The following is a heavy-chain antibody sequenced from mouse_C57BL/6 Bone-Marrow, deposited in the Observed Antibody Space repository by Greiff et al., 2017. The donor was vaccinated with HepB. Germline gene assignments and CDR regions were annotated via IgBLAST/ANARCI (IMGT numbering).Heavy chain of an antibody. V-gene: IGHV1-64*01. CDR1: GYTFTSYW. Sequence: QVQLQQPGAELVKPGASVKLSCKASGYTFTSYWMHWVKQRPGQGLEWIGMIHPNSGSTNYNEKFKSKATLTVDKSSSTAYMQLSSLTSEDSAVYYCARPLFITTVVATDFDYWGQGTTLTVSS. CDR2: IHPNSGST. CDR3: ARPLFITTVVATDFDY. J-gene: IGHJ2*01. D-gene: IGHD1-1*01.